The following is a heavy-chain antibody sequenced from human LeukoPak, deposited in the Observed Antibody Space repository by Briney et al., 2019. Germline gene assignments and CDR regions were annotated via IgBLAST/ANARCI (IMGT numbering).Heavy chain of an antibody. CDR3: ARDTPVHYDFWSGPRWFDP. Sequence: PSETLSLTCTVSGGSISSYYWSWIPQPPGKGLEWIGYIYYSGSTNYNPSLKSRVTISVDTAKNQFSLKLSSVTAADTAMYYCARDTPVHYDFWSGPRWFDPWGQGTLVTVSS. V-gene: IGHV4-59*01. J-gene: IGHJ5*02. CDR2: IYYSGST. CDR1: GGSISSYY. D-gene: IGHD3-3*01.